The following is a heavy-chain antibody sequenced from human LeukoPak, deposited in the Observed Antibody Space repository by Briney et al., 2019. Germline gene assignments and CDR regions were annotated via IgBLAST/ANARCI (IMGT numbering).Heavy chain of an antibody. Sequence: PSETLSLTCTVSGGSISSSSYYWSWIRQPPGKGLGWIGYIYYSGSTNYNPSLKSRVTISVDTSKNQFSLKLSSVTAADTAVYYCARGLNSDYWGQGTLVTVSS. CDR3: ARGLNSDY. V-gene: IGHV4-61*05. CDR1: GGSISSSSYY. CDR2: IYYSGST. J-gene: IGHJ4*02.